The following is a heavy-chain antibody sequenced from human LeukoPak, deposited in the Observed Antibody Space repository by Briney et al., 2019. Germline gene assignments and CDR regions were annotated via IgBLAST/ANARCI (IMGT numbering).Heavy chain of an antibody. Sequence: ASVRISCKASGYTLRIYYIHWVRQAPGQGLEWLGLITPIDGNTVYAQDLQGRVTMTRDTSTSTVYMEVKSLRSDDTAVYYCARERAPANDRSYGFDIWGQGTLVTVSS. J-gene: IGHJ3*02. CDR2: ITPIDGNT. V-gene: IGHV1-46*04. D-gene: IGHD1-26*01. CDR1: GYTLRIYY. CDR3: ARERAPANDRSYGFDI.